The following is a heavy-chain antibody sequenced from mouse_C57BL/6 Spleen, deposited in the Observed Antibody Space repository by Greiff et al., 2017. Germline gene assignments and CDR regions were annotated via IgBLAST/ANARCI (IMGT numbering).Heavy chain of an antibody. D-gene: IGHD3-2*02. Sequence: EVMLVESGGGLVKPGGSLKLSCAASGFTFSDYGMHWVRQAPEKGLEWVAYISSGSSTIYYADTVKGRFTISRDNAKNALFLQMTSLRSEDTAMYYCARGDSSGDYAMDYWGQGTSVTVSS. CDR1: GFTFSDYG. J-gene: IGHJ4*01. CDR3: ARGDSSGDYAMDY. CDR2: ISSGSSTI. V-gene: IGHV5-17*01.